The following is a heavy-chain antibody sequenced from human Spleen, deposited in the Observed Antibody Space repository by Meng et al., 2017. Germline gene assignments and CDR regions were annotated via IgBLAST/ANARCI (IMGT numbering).Heavy chain of an antibody. J-gene: IGHJ4*02. V-gene: IGHV4-34*01. CDR1: GGSFSGYY. CDR3: AREPNYGDYGGGFDY. CDR2: INHSGST. D-gene: IGHD4-17*01. Sequence: QLKQWGAGLLEPSETLSLTCAVYGGSFSGYYWSWIRQPPGKGLEWIGEINHSGSTNYNPSLKSRVTISVDTSKNQFSLKLSSVTAADTAVYYCAREPNYGDYGGGFDYWGQGTLVTVSS.